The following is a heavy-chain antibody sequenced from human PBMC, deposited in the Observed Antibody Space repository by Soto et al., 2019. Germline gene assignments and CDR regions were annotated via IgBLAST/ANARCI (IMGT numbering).Heavy chain of an antibody. CDR3: GSFVMGTSLFLGGLHDLFDF. J-gene: IGHJ3*01. Sequence: PSETLSLTCTVSGGSISSSSYYWGWIRQPPGKGLEWIGSIYYSGSTYYNPSLKSRVTIPVDTSKNQFSLKLSPVTAADTAVYYWGSFVMGTSLFLGGLHDLFDFGAQGTMDPVSS. CDR1: GGSISSSSYY. CDR2: IYYSGST. V-gene: IGHV4-39*01. D-gene: IGHD3-16*01.